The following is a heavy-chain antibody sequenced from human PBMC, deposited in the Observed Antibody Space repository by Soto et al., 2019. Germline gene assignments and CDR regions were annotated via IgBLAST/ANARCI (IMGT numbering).Heavy chain of an antibody. Sequence: PSETLSLTCTVSGGSISSYYWSWIRQPPGKGLEWIGYIYYSGSTNYNPSLKSRVTISVDTSKNQFSLKLSSVTAADTAVYYCARHPYRALRYFDWLGVPYFDYWGQGTLVTVSS. V-gene: IGHV4-59*08. CDR3: ARHPYRALRYFDWLGVPYFDY. D-gene: IGHD3-9*01. CDR2: IYYSGST. J-gene: IGHJ4*02. CDR1: GGSISSYY.